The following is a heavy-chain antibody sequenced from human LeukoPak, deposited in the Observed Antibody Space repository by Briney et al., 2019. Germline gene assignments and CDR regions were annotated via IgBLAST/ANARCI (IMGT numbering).Heavy chain of an antibody. CDR1: GFIFRNYA. V-gene: IGHV3-23*01. Sequence: GASLRLSCAASGFIFRNYAMSWVRQAPGKGLEWVSAITGSGDTTYYADSVKGRFTISRDNSKNTLYVEMNTLRAEDTAIYYCAKWGDYDILTGYYVSDFWGQGTLITVSS. CDR2: ITGSGDTT. J-gene: IGHJ4*02. CDR3: AKWGDYDILTGYYVSDF. D-gene: IGHD3-9*01.